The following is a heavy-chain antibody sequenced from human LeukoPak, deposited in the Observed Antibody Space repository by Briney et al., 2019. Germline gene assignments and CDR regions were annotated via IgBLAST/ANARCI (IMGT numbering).Heavy chain of an antibody. V-gene: IGHV3-48*03. CDR3: ATASGGWYRYYFDS. D-gene: IGHD6-13*01. CDR1: GLTFSNYE. CDR2: ISSSSNMI. J-gene: IGHJ4*02. Sequence: GGSLRLSCAASGLTFSNYEMNWVRQAPGKGLEWLSYISSSSNMIFYAESVKGRFTISRDNAKNSLYLQMNSLGAEDTAIYYCATASGGWYRYYFDSWGQGILVAVSS.